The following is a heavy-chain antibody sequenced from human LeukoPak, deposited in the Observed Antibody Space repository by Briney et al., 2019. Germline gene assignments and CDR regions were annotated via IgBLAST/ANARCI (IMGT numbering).Heavy chain of an antibody. J-gene: IGHJ5*02. CDR1: GGTFSSYA. V-gene: IGHV1-69*05. CDR3: ARDGHYDSSGYYVHWFDP. D-gene: IGHD3-22*01. Sequence: VASVKVSCKASGGTFSSYAISWVRQAPGQGLEWMGGIIPIFGTANYAQKFRGRVTITTDESTSTAYMELSSLRSEDTAVYYCARDGHYDSSGYYVHWFDPWGQGTLVTVSS. CDR2: IIPIFGTA.